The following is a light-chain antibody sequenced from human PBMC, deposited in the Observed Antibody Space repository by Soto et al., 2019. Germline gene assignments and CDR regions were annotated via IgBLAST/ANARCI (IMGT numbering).Light chain of an antibody. Sequence: EIVMTQSPATLSVSPGERATLSCRASQRLSASDIAWYQQKPGQAPKFLIYGVSSRATGIPDRFSGSGSRTDFTLTINRLEPEDCAVYYCQLFGRSVTFGPGTKVDIK. CDR3: QLFGRSVT. CDR1: QRLSASD. V-gene: IGKV3-20*01. CDR2: GVS. J-gene: IGKJ3*01.